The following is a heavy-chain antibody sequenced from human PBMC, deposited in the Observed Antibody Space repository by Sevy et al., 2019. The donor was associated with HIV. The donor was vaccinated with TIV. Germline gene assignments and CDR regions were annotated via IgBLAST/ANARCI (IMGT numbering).Heavy chain of an antibody. CDR3: ARVSAFGMIVSD. CDR1: GFTFSGSE. D-gene: IGHD3-22*01. CDR2: INGDATII. J-gene: IGHJ3*01. Sequence: GGSLRLSCAASGFTFSGSEMNWVRQAPGKGLEWVSYINGDATIIYYADSVKGRFTISRDNAKNSLYLQMNSLRAEDTALYYCARVSAFGMIVSDWGQGTMVTVSS. V-gene: IGHV3-48*03.